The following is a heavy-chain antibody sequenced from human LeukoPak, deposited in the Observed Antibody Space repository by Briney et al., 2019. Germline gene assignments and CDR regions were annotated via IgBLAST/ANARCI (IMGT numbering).Heavy chain of an antibody. CDR3: AREARYCSGGSCSVPHAFDI. CDR2: IIPIFGTA. J-gene: IGHJ3*02. CDR1: GGTFSSYA. D-gene: IGHD2-15*01. V-gene: IGHV1-69*13. Sequence: ASVKVSCKASGGTFSSYAISWVRQAPGQGLEWMGGIIPIFGTANYAQKFQGRVTITADESTSTAYMELSSLGSEDTAVYYCAREARYCSGGSCSVPHAFDIWGQGTMVTVSS.